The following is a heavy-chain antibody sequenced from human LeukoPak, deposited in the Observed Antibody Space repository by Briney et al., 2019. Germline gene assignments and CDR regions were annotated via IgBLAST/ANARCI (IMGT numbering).Heavy chain of an antibody. V-gene: IGHV3-49*04. CDR2: IRSKAYGGTT. CDR1: GFTFGDYA. CDR3: TRVRIAAAGRGRYFDY. J-gene: IGHJ4*02. D-gene: IGHD6-13*01. Sequence: HPGRSLRLSCTASGFTFGDYAMSWVRQAPGKGLEWVGFIRSKAYGGTTEYAASVKGRFTISRDDSKSIAYLQMNSLKTEDTAVYYCTRVRIAAAGRGRYFDYWGQGTLVTVSS.